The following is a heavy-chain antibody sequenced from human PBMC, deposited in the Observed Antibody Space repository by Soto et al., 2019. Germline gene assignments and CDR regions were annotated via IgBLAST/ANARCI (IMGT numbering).Heavy chain of an antibody. CDR3: ARSPQPTRGIHWYFDL. CDR2: ISYDGINK. D-gene: IGHD1-26*01. J-gene: IGHJ2*01. V-gene: IGHV3-30*03. Sequence: QVPLVESGGGVVQPGRSLGLSCAASGFTFNTYGMHWVRQAPGKGLEWMAAISYDGINKYYVDSVKGRFTISRDNSKNTLYVQMNSLRAEDTALYYCARSPQPTRGIHWYFDLWGRGILVTVSS. CDR1: GFTFNTYG.